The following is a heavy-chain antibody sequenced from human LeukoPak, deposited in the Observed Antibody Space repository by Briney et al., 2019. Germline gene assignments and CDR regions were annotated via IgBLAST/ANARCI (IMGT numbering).Heavy chain of an antibody. CDR2: IYTSGST. Sequence: SETLSLTCTVSGGSVSSGSYYWSWIRPPPGKGLEWIGRIYTSGSTNYNPSLKSRVTMSVDTSKNQFSLKLSSVTAADTAVYYCARHSLEYYFDYWGQGTLVTVSS. CDR1: GGSVSSGSYY. D-gene: IGHD3-3*01. V-gene: IGHV4-61*01. J-gene: IGHJ4*02. CDR3: ARHSLEYYFDY.